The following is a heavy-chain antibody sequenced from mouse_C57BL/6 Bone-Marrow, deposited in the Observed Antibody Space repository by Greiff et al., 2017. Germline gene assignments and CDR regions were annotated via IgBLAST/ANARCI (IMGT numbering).Heavy chain of an antibody. CDR3: AGRPTAYYAMDY. Sequence: EVQLQQSGPELVKPGASVKISCKASGYSFTDYTMNWVKQSTGKGLEWIGGINPNYGTTSYNQKFKGKATLTVDQSSSTAYMQLNSLTSEDSAVYYCAGRPTAYYAMDYGGQGNSVTVSS. J-gene: IGHJ4*01. CDR1: GYSFTDYT. D-gene: IGHD3-1*01. CDR2: INPNYGTT. V-gene: IGHV1-39*01.